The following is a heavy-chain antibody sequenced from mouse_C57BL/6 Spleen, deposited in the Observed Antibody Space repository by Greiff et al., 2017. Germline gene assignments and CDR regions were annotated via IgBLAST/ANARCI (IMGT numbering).Heavy chain of an antibody. J-gene: IGHJ4*01. V-gene: IGHV5-4*03. CDR2: ISDGGSYT. CDR1: GFTFSSYA. CDR3: ARGGYFY. D-gene: IGHD2-3*01. Sequence: EVKLVESGGGLVKPGGSLKLSCAASGFTFSSYAMSWVRQTPEKRLEWVATISDGGSYTYYPDNVKGRFTISRDNAKNNLYLQMSHLKSEDTAMYYCARGGYFYWGQGTSVTVSS.